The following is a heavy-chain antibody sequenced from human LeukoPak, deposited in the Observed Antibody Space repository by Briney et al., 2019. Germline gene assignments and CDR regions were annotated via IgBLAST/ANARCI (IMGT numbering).Heavy chain of an antibody. V-gene: IGHV4-59*08. D-gene: IGHD5-12*01. J-gene: IGHJ4*02. CDR1: GGSISSYY. CDR2: IYYSGST. CDR3: ARQGYSAYEILDY. Sequence: SETLSLTCTVSGGSISSYYWSWIRQPPGKGLEWIGYIYYSGSTNYNPSLRSRVTISVDASKNQFSLRLSSVTAADTAVYYCARQGYSAYEILDYWGQGTLVTVSS.